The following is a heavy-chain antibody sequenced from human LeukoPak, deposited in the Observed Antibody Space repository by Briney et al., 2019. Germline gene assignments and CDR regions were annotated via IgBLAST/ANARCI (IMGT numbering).Heavy chain of an antibody. CDR2: IYPGDSDT. CDR3: ARGRDYGDNRFDY. Sequence: GESLKISCKGSGFSFTSYWICWVRQMPGKGLEWMGIIYPGDSDTRYNPSFQGQVTISADKSISTAYLQWSSLKASDTAMYYCARGRDYGDNRFDYWGQGTLVTVSS. V-gene: IGHV5-51*01. D-gene: IGHD4-17*01. J-gene: IGHJ4*02. CDR1: GFSFTSYW.